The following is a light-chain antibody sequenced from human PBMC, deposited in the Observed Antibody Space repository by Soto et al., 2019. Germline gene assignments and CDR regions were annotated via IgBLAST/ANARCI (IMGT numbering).Light chain of an antibody. CDR3: QQYNNWPIT. CDR2: RAS. Sequence: EVVLTQSPATLSVSPGEGATLSCRASQSVNVLLAWYQQHPGQAPRLLIYRASTRATGVPARFSGSGSETEFTLTISTLQSEDFAVYYCQQYNNWPITFGQGTRLEIK. V-gene: IGKV3-15*01. CDR1: QSVNVL. J-gene: IGKJ5*01.